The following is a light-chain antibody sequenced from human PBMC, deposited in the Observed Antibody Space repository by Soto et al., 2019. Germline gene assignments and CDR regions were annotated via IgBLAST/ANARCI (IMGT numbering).Light chain of an antibody. V-gene: IGLV2-11*01. Sequence: ALTQPRSVSGSPGQSVTISCTGTNSDVGTFYFVSWYQQYPDKGPKLIIYDVTERPSGVPDRFSGSKSGNTASLTISGLQAEDEADYYCCSYAGSYTYVFGSGTKVTVL. CDR3: CSYAGSYTYV. J-gene: IGLJ1*01. CDR2: DVT. CDR1: NSDVGTFYF.